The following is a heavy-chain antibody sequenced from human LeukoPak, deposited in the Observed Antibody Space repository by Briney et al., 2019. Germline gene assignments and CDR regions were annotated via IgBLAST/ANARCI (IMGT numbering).Heavy chain of an antibody. CDR2: IYTSGST. CDR1: GGSISSGSYY. V-gene: IGHV4-61*02. J-gene: IGHJ6*03. Sequence: SQTLSLTCTVSGGSISSGSYYWSWLRQPAGTGLEWIVRIYTSGSTNYNPSLKSRVTISVDTSKNQFSLKLSSVTAADTAVYYCARGRATGYYYYYMDVWGKGTTVTVSS. D-gene: IGHD4-17*01. CDR3: ARGRATGYYYYYMDV.